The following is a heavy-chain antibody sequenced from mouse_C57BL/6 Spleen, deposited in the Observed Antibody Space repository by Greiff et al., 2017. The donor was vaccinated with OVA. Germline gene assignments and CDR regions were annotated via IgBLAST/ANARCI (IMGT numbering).Heavy chain of an antibody. V-gene: IGHV1-64*01. CDR3: ARAVTTVVADYAMDY. Sequence: VQLVESGAELVKPGASVKLSCKASGYTFTSYWMHWVKQRPGQGLEWIGMIHPNSGSTNYNEKFKSKATLTVDKSSSTAYMQLSSLTSEDSAVYYCARAVTTVVADYAMDYWGQGTSVTVSS. D-gene: IGHD1-1*01. J-gene: IGHJ4*01. CDR2: IHPNSGST. CDR1: GYTFTSYW.